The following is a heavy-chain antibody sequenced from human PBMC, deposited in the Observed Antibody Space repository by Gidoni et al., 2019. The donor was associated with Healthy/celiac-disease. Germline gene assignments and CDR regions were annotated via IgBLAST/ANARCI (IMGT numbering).Heavy chain of an antibody. Sequence: EVQLVESGGGVVQPGESMRLSCEASGFTFSSYWMHWVRQAPGKGLGGVSRSNGYGSSISYADSVKGRFTISKDNAKNTLYLQMNSLRAEDTAVYYCARDPYNWNDYYYYGMDVWGQGTTVTVSS. CDR3: ARDPYNWNDYYYYGMDV. V-gene: IGHV3-74*01. CDR1: GFTFSSYW. D-gene: IGHD1-20*01. J-gene: IGHJ6*02. CDR2: SNGYGSSI.